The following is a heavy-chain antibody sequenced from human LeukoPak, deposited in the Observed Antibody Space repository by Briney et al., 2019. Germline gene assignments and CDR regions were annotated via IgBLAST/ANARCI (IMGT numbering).Heavy chain of an antibody. CDR1: GGSISSGGYS. Sequence: SGTLSLTCAVSGGSISSGGYSWSWIRQPPGKGLEWIGYIYHSGSTYYNPSLKSRVTISVDRSKNQFSLKLSSVTAADTAVYYCARGPYYYDSSGYKPNWYFDLWGRGTLVTVSS. V-gene: IGHV4-30-2*01. J-gene: IGHJ2*01. CDR3: ARGPYYYDSSGYKPNWYFDL. CDR2: IYHSGST. D-gene: IGHD3-22*01.